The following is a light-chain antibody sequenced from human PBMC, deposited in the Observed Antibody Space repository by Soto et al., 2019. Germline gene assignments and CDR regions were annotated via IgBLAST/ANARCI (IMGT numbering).Light chain of an antibody. J-gene: IGKJ1*01. CDR1: QSVSSN. V-gene: IGKV3-15*01. CDR3: QQYNNWPPWT. Sequence: EIVMTQSPATLYVSPGERATLSCRASQSVSSNLAWYQQKPDQAPRLLIYGASTRATGIPARFSGSGSGTEVTLTISSLQSEDFAVYYCQQYNNWPPWTFGQGTKVELK. CDR2: GAS.